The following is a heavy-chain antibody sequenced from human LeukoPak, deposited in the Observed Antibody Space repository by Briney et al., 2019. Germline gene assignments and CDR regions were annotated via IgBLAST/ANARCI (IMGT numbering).Heavy chain of an antibody. D-gene: IGHD2-8*01. CDR1: GGPISSYY. CDR3: AILIGFGGFTYFDY. V-gene: IGHV4-4*09. Sequence: SETLSLTCTVSGGPISSYYWSWIRQPPGKGLEWIGYIYTSGSTNYNPSLKSRVTISVNTSKNQFSLKLSSVTAADTAVYYCAILIGFGGFTYFDYWGQGTLVTVSS. CDR2: IYTSGST. J-gene: IGHJ4*02.